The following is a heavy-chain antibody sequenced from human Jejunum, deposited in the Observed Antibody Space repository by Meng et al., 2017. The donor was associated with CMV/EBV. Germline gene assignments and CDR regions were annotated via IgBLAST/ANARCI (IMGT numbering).Heavy chain of an antibody. CDR2: IKQDGSEK. V-gene: IGHV3-7*01. Sequence: SCAASGLTFSNYWMTWVRQAPGKGLEWVANIKQDGSEKFYVDSVKGRFTISRDNAKNSLYLQMNSLRGDDTGVYYCGRNRVDYWGQGTLVTVSS. J-gene: IGHJ4*02. CDR3: GRNRVDY. CDR1: GLTFSNYW. D-gene: IGHD3-10*01.